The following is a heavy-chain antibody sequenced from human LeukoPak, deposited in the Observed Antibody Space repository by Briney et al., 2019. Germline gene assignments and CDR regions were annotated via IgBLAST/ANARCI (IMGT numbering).Heavy chain of an antibody. Sequence: GGSLRLSCEGSGFTFSNYWMGWVRQAPGKGLQWVANIKTDGSEKYYVDSVKGRFTISRDNAKNSLYLQMNSLRAEDTAVYYCATYSSLNRREFQYWGQGTLVTVSS. CDR1: GFTFSNYW. V-gene: IGHV3-7*01. D-gene: IGHD3-22*01. CDR2: IKTDGSEK. J-gene: IGHJ1*01. CDR3: ATYSSLNRREFQY.